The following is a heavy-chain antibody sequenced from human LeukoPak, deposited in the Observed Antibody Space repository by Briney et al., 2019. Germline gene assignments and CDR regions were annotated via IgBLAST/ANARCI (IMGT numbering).Heavy chain of an antibody. CDR1: GFTVSDNY. D-gene: IGHD4-17*01. Sequence: GGSLRLSCAASGFTVSDNYMTWVRQAPGKGLEWVSVIYSGGTTNYAASVKGRFTISRDNSKNTLYLQMNSLRAEDTAVYYCAKGGHGDYGFDYWGQGTLVTVSS. V-gene: IGHV3-66*01. CDR3: AKGGHGDYGFDY. J-gene: IGHJ4*02. CDR2: IYSGGTT.